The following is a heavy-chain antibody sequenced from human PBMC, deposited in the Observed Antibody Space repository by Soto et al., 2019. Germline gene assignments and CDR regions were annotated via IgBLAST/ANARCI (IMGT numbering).Heavy chain of an antibody. CDR3: ARDPPGSGWAFDY. CDR2: IWSDGSNK. D-gene: IGHD6-19*01. V-gene: IGHV3-33*01. J-gene: IGHJ4*02. CDR1: GGKCVAHG. Sequence: VGSLRLSWAAAGGKCVAHGVHWVRQAPGKGLEWVAFIWSDGSNKYYADSVKGRATISRDNSKRTVDLQMNSLRAEDTAVYYCARDPPGSGWAFDYWGQGTLVTVSS.